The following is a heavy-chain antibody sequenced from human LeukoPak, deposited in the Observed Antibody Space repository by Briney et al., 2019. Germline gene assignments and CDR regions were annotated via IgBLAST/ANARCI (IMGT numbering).Heavy chain of an antibody. CDR2: VNSDGSST. Sequence: GGSLRLSCGASGFSFSSYWMHWVRQAPGKGLMWVSRVNSDGSSTTYADSVEGRFTISRDNARNTLYLQMNSLRAEDTAVYYCARSSYPYYFDYWGQGTLVTVSS. J-gene: IGHJ4*02. D-gene: IGHD6-19*01. V-gene: IGHV3-74*01. CDR3: ARSSYPYYFDY. CDR1: GFSFSSYW.